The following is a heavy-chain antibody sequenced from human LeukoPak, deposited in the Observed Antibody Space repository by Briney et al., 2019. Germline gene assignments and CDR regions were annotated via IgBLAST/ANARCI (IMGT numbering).Heavy chain of an antibody. V-gene: IGHV3-23*01. J-gene: IGHJ4*02. CDR3: AKVVGYSSSWRGAIDY. CDR2: ISGSGGST. Sequence: GGSLRLSCAASGFTFSSYAMSWVRQAPGKGLEWVSAISGSGGSTYYADSVKGRFTISRDNSKNTLYLQMNSLRAEDTAVYYCAKVVGYSSSWRGAIDYWGQGTLVTVSS. D-gene: IGHD6-13*01. CDR1: GFTFSSYA.